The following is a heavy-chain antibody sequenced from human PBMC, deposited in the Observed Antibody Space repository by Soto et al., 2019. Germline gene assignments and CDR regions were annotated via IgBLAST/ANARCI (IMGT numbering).Heavy chain of an antibody. J-gene: IGHJ4*02. CDR3: ARDSPPVDY. V-gene: IGHV1-18*01. CDR1: GYTFTSYG. CDR2: ISAYNGNT. Sequence: QVQLVQSGAAVKKPGASVKVSCKASGYTFTSYGVSWVRQAPGQGLEWMGWISAYNGNTKYAQKLQGRFTMTTDTSTNTAYMDLRSLRSDDTAVYYCARDSPPVDYWGQGTLVTVSS.